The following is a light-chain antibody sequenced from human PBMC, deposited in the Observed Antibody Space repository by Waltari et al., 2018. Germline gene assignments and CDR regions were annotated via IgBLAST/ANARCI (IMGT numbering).Light chain of an antibody. CDR1: QRLFYSPNKRNY. J-gene: IGKJ4*01. CDR2: WAS. V-gene: IGKV4-1*01. Sequence: DIVMTQSPDSLTVSLGERATINCRSSQRLFYSPNKRNYLAWYQQKAGQSPKLLIYWASTRESGVPDRFSGSGSGTDFSLTISNLQPEDFATYFCQHYNSYPLTFGGGTKVDI. CDR3: QHYNSYPLT.